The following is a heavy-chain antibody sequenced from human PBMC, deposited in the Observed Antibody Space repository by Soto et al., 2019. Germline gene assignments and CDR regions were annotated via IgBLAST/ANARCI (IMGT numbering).Heavy chain of an antibody. J-gene: IGHJ4*02. D-gene: IGHD3-3*01. CDR3: ARAHGRFLEWYDY. CDR2: INPNSGGT. Sequence: ASVKVSCKASGYTFTGYYMHWVRQAPGQGLEWMGWINPNSGGTNYAQKFQGWVTMTRDTSISTAYVELSRLRSDDTAVYYCARAHGRFLEWYDYWGQGTLVTVSS. CDR1: GYTFTGYY. V-gene: IGHV1-2*04.